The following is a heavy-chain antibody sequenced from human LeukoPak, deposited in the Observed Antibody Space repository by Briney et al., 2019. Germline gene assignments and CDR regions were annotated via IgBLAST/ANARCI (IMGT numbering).Heavy chain of an antibody. J-gene: IGHJ5*02. CDR3: ARVPDYYDSSGYTNWFDP. D-gene: IGHD3-22*01. CDR1: GDSISKINYF. CDR2: MSYSGRI. Sequence: SETLSLTCTISGDSISKINYFWGWIRQPPGKGLEWIVSMSYSGRIYYNPSLKSRVTISIDTSKNQFSLKLSSVTAADTAVYYCARVPDYYDSSGYTNWFDPWGQGTLVTVSS. V-gene: IGHV4-39*07.